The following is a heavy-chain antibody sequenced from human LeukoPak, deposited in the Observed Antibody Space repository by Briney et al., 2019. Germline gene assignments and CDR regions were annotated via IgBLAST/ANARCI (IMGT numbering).Heavy chain of an antibody. V-gene: IGHV3-23*01. D-gene: IGHD6-19*01. CDR2: VSGGAEAT. CDR3: AKDTPLTAYTSGWSNNCFDY. J-gene: IGHJ4*02. CDR1: GFSFRDYA. Sequence: GGSQRLSCAASGFSFRDYAMTWVRQAPGKGLEWVSTVSGGAEATYYADSVKGRFAISRDNSKSALYLQMNSLRAEDTAIYYCAKDTPLTAYTSGWSNNCFDYWGQGTLVTVSS.